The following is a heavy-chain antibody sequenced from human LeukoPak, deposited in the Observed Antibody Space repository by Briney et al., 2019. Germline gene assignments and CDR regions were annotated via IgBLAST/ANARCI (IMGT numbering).Heavy chain of an antibody. CDR3: ARETSSHYDY. D-gene: IGHD1-26*01. V-gene: IGHV3-66*01. J-gene: IGHJ4*02. CDR2: LDSDGSP. Sequence: GGSLRLSCAAFGFTVRSDDMNWVRQAPGKGLEWVSILDSDGSPSYADSVKGRFTISRDNSKNTLYLQMNSLRAEDTAVYYCARETSSHYDYWGQGTLVTVSS. CDR1: GFTVRSDD.